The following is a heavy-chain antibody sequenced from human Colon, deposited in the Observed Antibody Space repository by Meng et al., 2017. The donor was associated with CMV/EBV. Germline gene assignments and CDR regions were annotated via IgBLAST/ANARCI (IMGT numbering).Heavy chain of an antibody. CDR1: GYTFTNYY. D-gene: IGHD6-25*01. CDR2: IDPNSGDT. CDR3: AREGRASPSAADS. V-gene: IGHV1-2*02. J-gene: IGHJ4*02. Sequence: ASVTVSCKASGYTFTNYYIHWLRQAPAHAVEWMGWIDPNSGDTNYAQNFQGRVTMARDTSITTAHMELTSLTSDDTALYYCAREGRASPSAADSWGQGTLVTVSS.